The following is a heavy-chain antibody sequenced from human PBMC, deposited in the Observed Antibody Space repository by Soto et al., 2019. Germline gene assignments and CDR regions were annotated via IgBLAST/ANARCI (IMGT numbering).Heavy chain of an antibody. Sequence: GGSLRLSCAASGFTFSSYAMSWVRQAPGKGLEWVSAISGSGGSTYYADSVKGRFTISRDNSKNTLYLQMNSLRAEDTAVYYCAKSLNDYDFWSGYSQDYYYGMDVWGQGTTVTVSS. D-gene: IGHD3-3*01. CDR2: ISGSGGST. CDR1: GFTFSSYA. V-gene: IGHV3-23*01. J-gene: IGHJ6*02. CDR3: AKSLNDYDFWSGYSQDYYYGMDV.